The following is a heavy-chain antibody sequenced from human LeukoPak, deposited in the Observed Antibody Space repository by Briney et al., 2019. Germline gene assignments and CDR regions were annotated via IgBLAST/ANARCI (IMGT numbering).Heavy chain of an antibody. CDR3: ARGFKNAWYFDL. J-gene: IGHJ2*01. CDR1: GFTFSSYS. CDR2: ISSSSSYI. V-gene: IGHV3-21*01. Sequence: GSLRLSCAASGFTFSSYSMNWVRQAPGKGLEWVSSISSSSSYIYYADSVKGRFTISRGNAKNSLYLQMNSLRAEDTAVYYCARGFKNAWYFDLWGRGTPVTVSS. D-gene: IGHD2/OR15-2a*01.